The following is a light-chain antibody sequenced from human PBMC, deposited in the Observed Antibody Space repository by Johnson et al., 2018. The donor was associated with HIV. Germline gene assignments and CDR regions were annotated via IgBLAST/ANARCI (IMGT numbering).Light chain of an antibody. CDR2: DND. J-gene: IGLJ1*01. CDR1: DSNIGNNY. CDR3: ETWDSSLSGV. Sequence: QSVLTQPPSVSAAPGQKVTIYCFGSDSNIGNNYVSWYQQLPGTAPKLLIYDNDKRPSGIPDRFSGSKSGTSATLGITGLQTGDEADYYCETWDSSLSGVFGTGTKVTVL. V-gene: IGLV1-51*01.